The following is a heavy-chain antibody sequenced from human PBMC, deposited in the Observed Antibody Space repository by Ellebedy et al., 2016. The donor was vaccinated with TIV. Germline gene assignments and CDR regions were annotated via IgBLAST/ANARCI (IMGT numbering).Heavy chain of an antibody. D-gene: IGHD3-16*01. V-gene: IGHV2-5*01. CDR1: GFSLSTNGMA. Sequence: SGPTLVXPTQTLTLTCTFSGFSLSTNGMAVGWIRQPPGKALEWLALIYWSDDKFYSPSLMSRLTITKDTSKTQVVLTMTNMDPVDTATYYCARMGGGSGGKDDAFDIWGQGTMVTVSS. CDR2: IYWSDDK. J-gene: IGHJ3*02. CDR3: ARMGGGSGGKDDAFDI.